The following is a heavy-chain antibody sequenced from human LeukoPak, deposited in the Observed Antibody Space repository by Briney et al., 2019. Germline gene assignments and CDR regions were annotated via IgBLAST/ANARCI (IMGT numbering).Heavy chain of an antibody. D-gene: IGHD3-3*01. CDR3: TTRGFLEWLELDAFDI. V-gene: IGHV3-15*01. CDR1: GFTFSNAW. CDR2: IKSKTDGGTT. J-gene: IGHJ3*02. Sequence: GGSLRLSCAASGFTFSNAWMSWVRQAPGKGLEWVGRIKSKTDGGTTDYAAPVKGRFTISRDDSKNTLYLQMNSLKTEDTAVYYCTTRGFLEWLELDAFDIWGQGTMVTVSS.